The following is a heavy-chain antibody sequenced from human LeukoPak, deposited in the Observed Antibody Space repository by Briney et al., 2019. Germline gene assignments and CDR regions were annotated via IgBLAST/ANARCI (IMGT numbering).Heavy chain of an antibody. CDR1: GGTFSSYA. V-gene: IGHV1-69*06. Sequence: EASVKVSCKASGGTFSSYAISWVRQAPGQGLEWMGGIIPIFGTANYAQKFQGRVTITADKSTSTAYMELSSLRSEDTAVYYCAIEIYSSSSKLYYYYGMDVWGKGTTVTVSS. CDR3: AIEIYSSSSKLYYYYGMDV. CDR2: IIPIFGTA. D-gene: IGHD6-13*01. J-gene: IGHJ6*04.